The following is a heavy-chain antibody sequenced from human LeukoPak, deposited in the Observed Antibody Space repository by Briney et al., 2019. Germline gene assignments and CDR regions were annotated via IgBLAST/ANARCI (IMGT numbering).Heavy chain of an antibody. CDR2: ISGSGGST. V-gene: IGHV3-23*01. J-gene: IGHJ4*02. Sequence: GGSLRLSCAASGFTFSSYAMSWVRQAPGKGLEWVSAISGSGGSTYYADSVKGRFTMSRDNSKNTLYKQMNSLRVEDTAVYYCVKGSSSSRPYYFDYWGQGTLVTVSS. CDR3: VKGSSSSRPYYFDY. D-gene: IGHD6-6*01. CDR1: GFTFSSYA.